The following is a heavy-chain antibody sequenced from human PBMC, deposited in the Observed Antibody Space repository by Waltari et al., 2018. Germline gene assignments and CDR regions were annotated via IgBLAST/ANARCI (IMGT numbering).Heavy chain of an antibody. Sequence: QVQLQQSGPGLVKPSQTLSLTCAISGDSVSSKTAAWNWIRQSPSRGLEWLGMTYYRSRWYNNYAVSVKSRITINQDTSKNQFSLQLSSVTPEDTAVYYCARDPPDGYTYFDYWGQGTLVTVSS. CDR1: GDSVSSKTAA. CDR3: ARDPPDGYTYFDY. V-gene: IGHV6-1*01. D-gene: IGHD3-16*01. J-gene: IGHJ4*02. CDR2: TYYRSRWYN.